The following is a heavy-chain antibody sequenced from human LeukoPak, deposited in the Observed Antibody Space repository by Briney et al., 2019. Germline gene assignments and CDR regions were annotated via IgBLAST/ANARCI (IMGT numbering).Heavy chain of an antibody. D-gene: IGHD3-10*01. CDR3: ARGRSGSHHFDS. V-gene: IGHV3-30*04. J-gene: IGHJ4*02. Sequence: PGRSLRLSCAASGSTFSNYAMHWVRQAPGKGLEWVAIISYDGSNKYYADSVKGRFTISRDNSKNTLYLQMNSLRADDTAVYYCARGRSGSHHFDSWGQGTLVTVPS. CDR1: GSTFSNYA. CDR2: ISYDGSNK.